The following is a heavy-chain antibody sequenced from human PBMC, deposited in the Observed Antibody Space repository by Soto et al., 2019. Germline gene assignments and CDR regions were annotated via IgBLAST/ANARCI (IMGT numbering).Heavy chain of an antibody. CDR3: AHRRGASTTGGAFDI. Sequence: QITVKESGPTLVTPTQTLTLTCTFSGFSFSTSGAGVGWIRQPPGKALEWLALIFWNDDKRYTPSLNSRLTITKVTSKNQVVLTMSNLDPVDTATYFCAHRRGASTTGGAFDIWGLGTKVTVSS. D-gene: IGHD1-1*01. J-gene: IGHJ3*02. CDR2: IFWNDDK. V-gene: IGHV2-5*01. CDR1: GFSFSTSGAG.